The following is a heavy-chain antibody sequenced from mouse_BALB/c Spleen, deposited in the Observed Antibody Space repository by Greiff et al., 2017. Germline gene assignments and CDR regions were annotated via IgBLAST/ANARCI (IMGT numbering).Heavy chain of an antibody. Sequence: EVQGVESGGGLVKPGGSLKLSCAASGFTFSDYYMYWVRQTPEKRLEWVATISDGGSYTYYPDSVKGRFTISRDNAKNNLYLQMSSLKSEDTAMYYCARGWLLDYWGQGTTLTVSS. CDR2: ISDGGSYT. V-gene: IGHV5-4*02. CDR1: GFTFSDYY. D-gene: IGHD2-3*01. J-gene: IGHJ2*01. CDR3: ARGWLLDY.